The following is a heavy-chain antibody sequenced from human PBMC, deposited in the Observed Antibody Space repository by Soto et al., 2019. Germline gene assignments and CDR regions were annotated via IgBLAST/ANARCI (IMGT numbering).Heavy chain of an antibody. D-gene: IGHD3-10*01. V-gene: IGHV3-30-3*01. Sequence: GGSLRLSCAASGFTFSSYAMHWVRQAPGKGLEWVAVISYDGSNKYYADSVKGRFTISRDNSKNTLYLQMNSLRAEDTAVYYCARASLGVLWFGELSLSWFDPWGQGTLVTVSS. J-gene: IGHJ5*02. CDR3: ARASLGVLWFGELSLSWFDP. CDR2: ISYDGSNK. CDR1: GFTFSSYA.